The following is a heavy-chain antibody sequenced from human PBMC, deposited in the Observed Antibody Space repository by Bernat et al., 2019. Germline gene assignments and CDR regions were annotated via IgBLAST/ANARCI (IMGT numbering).Heavy chain of an antibody. Sequence: EVQLVESGGGLVKPGGSLRLSCAASGFTFSNAWMSWVRQAPGKGLEWVGRIKSKTDGGTTDYAAPVKGRFTISRDDSKNTLYLQMNSLKTEDTAVYYCTTENVLLWFGELLGGIDDWGQGTTVTVSS. J-gene: IGHJ6*02. V-gene: IGHV3-15*01. CDR1: GFTFSNAW. CDR3: TTENVLLWFGELLGGIDD. D-gene: IGHD3-10*01. CDR2: IKSKTDGGTT.